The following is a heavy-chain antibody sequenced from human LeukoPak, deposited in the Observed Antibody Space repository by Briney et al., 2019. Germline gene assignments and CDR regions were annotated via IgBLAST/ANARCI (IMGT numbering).Heavy chain of an antibody. Sequence: ASVKVSCKASGYTFTSYAMNWVRQAPGQGLEWMGWINTNTGNPTYAQGFTGRFVFSLDTSVSTAYLQISSLKAEDTAVYYCARDPSGYDERAFDIWGQGTMVTVSS. D-gene: IGHD5-12*01. CDR1: GYTFTSYA. V-gene: IGHV7-4-1*02. CDR3: ARDPSGYDERAFDI. CDR2: INTNTGNP. J-gene: IGHJ3*02.